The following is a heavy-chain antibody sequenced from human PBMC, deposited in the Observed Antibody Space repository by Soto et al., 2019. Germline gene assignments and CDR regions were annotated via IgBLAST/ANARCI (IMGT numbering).Heavy chain of an antibody. CDR1: GYTLTSYY. Sequence: ASVKVSCKASGYTLTSYYLHWVRQSPGQGPEWMGIINPSGGITNDAQKFQDRVTMTSDTSTSTVYMELSSLRSEDTAVYYCARGISTTRYYYYYGMDVWGQGTTVTVSS. D-gene: IGHD2-2*01. V-gene: IGHV1-46*01. J-gene: IGHJ6*02. CDR3: ARGISTTRYYYYYGMDV. CDR2: INPSGGIT.